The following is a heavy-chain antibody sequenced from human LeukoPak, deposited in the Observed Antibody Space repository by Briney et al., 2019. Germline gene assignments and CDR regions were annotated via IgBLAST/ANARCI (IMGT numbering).Heavy chain of an antibody. CDR3: ARAADSGYDV. D-gene: IGHD5-12*01. CDR2: IWYDGSNK. CDR1: GFNLSSLG. J-gene: IGHJ4*02. Sequence: GRSMSLSSGATGFNLSSLGMDGVRKATGKGLEWVAVIWYDGSNKYYADSVKGRFTISRDDSKNTLYLQMNSLRAEDTAVYYCARAADSGYDVWGQGTLVTVSS. V-gene: IGHV3-33*01.